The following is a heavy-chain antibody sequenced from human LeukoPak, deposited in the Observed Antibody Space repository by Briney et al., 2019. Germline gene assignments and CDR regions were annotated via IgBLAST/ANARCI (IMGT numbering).Heavy chain of an antibody. V-gene: IGHV1-8*02. J-gene: IGHJ3*02. CDR1: GYTSTSYD. CDR2: MNPNSGNT. CDR3: ARVGRSLGDGAFDI. Sequence: ASVKVSCKASGYTSTSYDINWVRQATGQGLEWMGWMNPNSGNTGYAQKFQGRVTMTRDTSTSTVYMELSSLRSEDTAVYYCARVGRSLGDGAFDIWGQGTMVTVSS. D-gene: IGHD3-16*01.